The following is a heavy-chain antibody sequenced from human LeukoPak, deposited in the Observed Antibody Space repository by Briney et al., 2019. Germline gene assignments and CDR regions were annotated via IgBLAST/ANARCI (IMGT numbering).Heavy chain of an antibody. CDR3: ASYYFDSSDYYLRWFGP. V-gene: IGHV1-69*13. Sequence: ASVKLSCKASGGTFSSYAITWVRQAPGQGLEWWGGIIPLFGPANYAQTFPGRVTSTADASTSTASMGLCSLRAEDTGVCYCASYYFDSSDYYLRWFGPWGQGTLVTVSS. J-gene: IGHJ5*02. CDR2: IIPLFGPA. CDR1: GGTFSSYA. D-gene: IGHD3-22*01.